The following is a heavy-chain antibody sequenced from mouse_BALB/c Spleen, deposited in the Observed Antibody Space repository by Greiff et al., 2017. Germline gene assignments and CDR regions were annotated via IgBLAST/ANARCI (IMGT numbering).Heavy chain of an antibody. CDR2: ISSGGSYT. Sequence: EVMLVESGGDLVKPGGSLKLSCAASGFTFSSYGMSWVRQTPDKRLEWVATISSGGSYTYYPDSVKGRFTISRDNAKNTLYLQMSSLKSEDTAMYFYERRRYDSSEYYYAMDYWGQGTSVTVSS. CDR3: ERRRYDSSEYYYAMDY. J-gene: IGHJ4*01. CDR1: GFTFSSYG. V-gene: IGHV5-6*02. D-gene: IGHD1-1*01.